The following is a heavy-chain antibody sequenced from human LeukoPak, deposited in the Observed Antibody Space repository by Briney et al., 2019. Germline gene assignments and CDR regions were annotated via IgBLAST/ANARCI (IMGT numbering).Heavy chain of an antibody. D-gene: IGHD6-19*01. Sequence: PGGSLRLSCAASGFTFSNDWMCWVRQAPGKGLEWVANIKQDGSETYYVDSVKGRFTISRDNAKNSLSLQMNSLRAEDTAVYYCARQRGSGCLDYWGQGTLVTVSS. CDR3: ARQRGSGCLDY. V-gene: IGHV3-7*01. CDR2: IKQDGSET. J-gene: IGHJ4*02. CDR1: GFTFSNDW.